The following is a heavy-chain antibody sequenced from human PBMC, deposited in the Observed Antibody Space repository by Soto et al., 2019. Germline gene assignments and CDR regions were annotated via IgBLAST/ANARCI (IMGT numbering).Heavy chain of an antibody. Sequence: QGQLVESGGGVVQPGTSLRLSCAASGFIFMRHVMHWVRQAPCKGLEWVALTSYDGSNPYYADTVKGRFTISRDNPKNTLFLQMNSLRPNDTALYFCAKDRGSYVISNGTHRYYAMDVWGQGATVTVSS. CDR3: AKDRGSYVISNGTHRYYAMDV. CDR1: GFIFMRHV. CDR2: TSYDGSNP. V-gene: IGHV3-30*18. D-gene: IGHD3-9*01. J-gene: IGHJ6*02.